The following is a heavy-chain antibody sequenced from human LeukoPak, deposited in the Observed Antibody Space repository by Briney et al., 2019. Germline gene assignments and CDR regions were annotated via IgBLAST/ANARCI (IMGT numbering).Heavy chain of an antibody. D-gene: IGHD6-19*01. CDR2: FDPEDGET. Sequence: PGASVKVSCKVSGYTLTELSMHWVRQAPGKGLEWMGGFDPEDGETIYAQKFQGRVTMTEDTSTDTAYMELSSLRSEDTAVYYCATSIAVAGAYDAFDIWGQGTMVTVSS. V-gene: IGHV1-24*01. J-gene: IGHJ3*02. CDR1: GYTLTELS. CDR3: ATSIAVAGAYDAFDI.